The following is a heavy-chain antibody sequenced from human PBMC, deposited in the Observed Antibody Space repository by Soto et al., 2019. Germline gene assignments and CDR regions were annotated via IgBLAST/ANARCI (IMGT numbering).Heavy chain of an antibody. CDR1: GFAFNNYW. CDR3: SRGRYKLLWRDY. D-gene: IGHD3-10*01. CDR2: IKPDGSEK. Sequence: GSLRLSCAASGFAFNNYWMNWVRQAPGKGLEWVANIKPDGSEKYYVDSVKGRFTISRDNAKNSLYLQMNSLRAEDTAVYYCSRGRYKLLWRDYWGPGSLVTVSS. J-gene: IGHJ4*02. V-gene: IGHV3-7*01.